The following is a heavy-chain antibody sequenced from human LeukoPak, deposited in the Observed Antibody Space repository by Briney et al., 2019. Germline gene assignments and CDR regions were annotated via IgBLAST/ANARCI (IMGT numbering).Heavy chain of an antibody. CDR2: ISGSGGST. J-gene: IGHJ4*02. V-gene: IGHV3-23*01. CDR1: GFTFSSYA. D-gene: IGHD3-3*01. Sequence: GGSLRLSCTASGFTFSSYAMSWVRQAPGKGLEWVSAISGSGGSTYYADSVKGRFTISRDNSKNTLYLQMNSLRAEDTAVYYCAKVGMEWLLPFDYWGQGTLVTVSS. CDR3: AKVGMEWLLPFDY.